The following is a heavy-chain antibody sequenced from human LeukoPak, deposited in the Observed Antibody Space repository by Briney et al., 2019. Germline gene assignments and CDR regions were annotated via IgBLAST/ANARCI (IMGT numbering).Heavy chain of an antibody. CDR1: GFTFSSYG. V-gene: IGHV3-30*18. Sequence: GGSLRLSCAASGFTFSSYGMHWVRQAPGKGLEWVAVISYDGSNKYYADSVKGRFTISRDNSKRTLYLQMSSLRAEDTAVYYCANLIIDYWYFDFWGRGTLVTVSS. CDR3: ANLIIDYWYFDF. CDR2: ISYDGSNK. J-gene: IGHJ2*01.